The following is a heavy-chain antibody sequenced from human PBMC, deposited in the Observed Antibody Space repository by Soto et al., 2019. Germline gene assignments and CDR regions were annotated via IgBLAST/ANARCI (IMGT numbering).Heavy chain of an antibody. CDR1: GGTFSSYA. V-gene: IGHV1-69*13. J-gene: IGHJ5*02. D-gene: IGHD3-3*01. Sequence: GASVKVSCKASGGTFSSYAISWVRQAPGQGLEWMGGIIPIFGTANYAQKFQGRVTITADESTSTAYMELSSLRSEDTAVYYCAAGVVTSLSVFPNWFDPWGQGTLVTVSS. CDR2: IIPIFGTA. CDR3: AAGVVTSLSVFPNWFDP.